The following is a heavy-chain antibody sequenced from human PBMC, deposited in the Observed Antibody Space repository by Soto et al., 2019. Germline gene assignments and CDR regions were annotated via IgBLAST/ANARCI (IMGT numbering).Heavy chain of an antibody. D-gene: IGHD2-15*01. CDR1: GYTFTSYG. Sequence: QVQLVQSGAEVKKPGASVKVSCKASGYTFTSYGITWVRQAPGQGLEWMEWISAYNGNTNYAQKLQGRVTMTTDTSTSTAYMDLRSLRSDDTAVYYCARAHPIGYCCGGSCIDQEIVYFVYWGQGTLVTVCS. CDR3: ARAHPIGYCCGGSCIDQEIVYFVY. V-gene: IGHV1-18*01. CDR2: ISAYNGNT. J-gene: IGHJ4*02.